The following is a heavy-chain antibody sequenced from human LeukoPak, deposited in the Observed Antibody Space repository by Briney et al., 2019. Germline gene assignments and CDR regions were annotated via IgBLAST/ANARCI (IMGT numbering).Heavy chain of an antibody. D-gene: IGHD3-22*01. CDR3: ARGALEGITMIPKGDDAFDI. CDR2: IGSSGSTI. J-gene: IGHJ3*02. Sequence: GGSLRLSCAASGFTFSSYEMNWFRKAPGKGLESVSYIGSSGSTIYYADSVKGRFTISRDNAKNSLYLQMYSLRAEDTAVSYCARGALEGITMIPKGDDAFDIWGPGTMVTVSS. CDR1: GFTFSSYE. V-gene: IGHV3-48*03.